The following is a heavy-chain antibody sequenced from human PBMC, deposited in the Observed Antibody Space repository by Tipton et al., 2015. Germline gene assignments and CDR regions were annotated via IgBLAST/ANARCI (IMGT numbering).Heavy chain of an antibody. Sequence: TLSLTCSVSGGSIFSPFHYWAWVRQPPGKGLEWIGTVYYSGRTYYKPSLTSRVTILVDSSENQFSLSLSSVTAADTAVYYCARDVGVSGDGMDVWGQGTTVTVSS. CDR1: GGSIFSPFHY. D-gene: IGHD3-3*01. V-gene: IGHV4-39*07. CDR2: VYYSGRT. CDR3: ARDVGVSGDGMDV. J-gene: IGHJ6*02.